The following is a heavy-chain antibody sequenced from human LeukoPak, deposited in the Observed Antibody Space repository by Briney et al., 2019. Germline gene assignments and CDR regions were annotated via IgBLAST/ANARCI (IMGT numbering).Heavy chain of an antibody. V-gene: IGHV1-69*13. J-gene: IGHJ5*02. Sequence: GASVKVSCKASGGTFSSYAISWVRQAPGQGLEWMGGIIPIFGTANYAQKFQGRVTITADESTSTAYMELSSLRSEDAAVYYCARDKVSRDYDTLTGYPPQTYVNWFDPWGQGTLVTVSS. CDR3: ARDKVSRDYDTLTGYPPQTYVNWFDP. CDR1: GGTFSSYA. D-gene: IGHD3-9*01. CDR2: IIPIFGTA.